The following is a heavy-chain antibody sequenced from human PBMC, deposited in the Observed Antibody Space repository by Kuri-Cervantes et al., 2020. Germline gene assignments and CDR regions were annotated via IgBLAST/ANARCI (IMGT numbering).Heavy chain of an antibody. D-gene: IGHD3-22*01. CDR3: ARDPPYDSSGYYYGAHAFDI. CDR1: GGTFSSHA. CDR2: FDPEDGET. J-gene: IGHJ3*02. Sequence: ASVKVSCKASGGTFSSHAISWVRQAPGKGLEWMGGFDPEDGETIYAQKFQGRVTVTEDTSTDTAYMELSSLRSEDTAVYYCARDPPYDSSGYYYGAHAFDIWGQGTMVTVSS. V-gene: IGHV1-24*01.